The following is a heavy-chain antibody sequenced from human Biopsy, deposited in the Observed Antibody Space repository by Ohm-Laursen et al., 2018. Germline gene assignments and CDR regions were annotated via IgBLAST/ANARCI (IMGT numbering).Heavy chain of an antibody. D-gene: IGHD3-22*01. J-gene: IGHJ5*02. CDR1: GGSISNNNYY. V-gene: IGHV4-39*01. CDR3: ARDYDTSGYYYVS. CDR2: IFYRGST. Sequence: PETLSLTCTVSGGSISNNNYYWGWIRQPPGKGLEWIGSIFYRGSTHYKPSLKSRVNISVDTSKNQFSLKLNSLTAADTAVYYCARDYDTSGYYYVSWGQGTLVTVSS.